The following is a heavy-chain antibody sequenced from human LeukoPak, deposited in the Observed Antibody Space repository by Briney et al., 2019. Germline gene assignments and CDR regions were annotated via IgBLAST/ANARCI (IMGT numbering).Heavy chain of an antibody. J-gene: IGHJ6*02. CDR1: GFSLSNYW. Sequence: TGGSLRLSCAASGFSLSNYWMSWVRQAPGKGLEWVANIKQDESEKLYVDSVKGRFTISRDNAENSVYLQMNSLRDEDTAVYYYARGRFNYGWGMDVWGQGTTVTVSS. CDR2: IKQDESEK. D-gene: IGHD5-18*01. CDR3: ARGRFNYGWGMDV. V-gene: IGHV3-7*01.